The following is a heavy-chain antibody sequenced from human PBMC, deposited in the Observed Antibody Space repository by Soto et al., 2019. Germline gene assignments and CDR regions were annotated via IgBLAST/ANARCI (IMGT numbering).Heavy chain of an antibody. CDR3: ARHGFRGIEAAAGYYYYYMDV. V-gene: IGHV4-39*01. CDR2: IYYSGST. J-gene: IGHJ6*03. CDR1: GGSISSSSYY. D-gene: IGHD6-13*01. Sequence: SETLSLTCTVSGGSISSSSYYWGWIRQPPGKGLEWIGSIYYSGSTYYNPSLKSRVTISVDTSKNQFSLKLSSVTAADTAVYYCARHGFRGIEAAAGYYYYYMDVWGKGTTVTVSS.